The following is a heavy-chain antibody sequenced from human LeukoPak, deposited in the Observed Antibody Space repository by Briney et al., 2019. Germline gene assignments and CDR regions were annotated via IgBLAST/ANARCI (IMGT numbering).Heavy chain of an antibody. D-gene: IGHD3-10*01. CDR2: VFNGGST. CDR3: ASRPANTTWYGVFDY. Sequence: PSETLSLTCSVSGASIDSHYWSWIRQSPGKGLEWIGYVFNGGSTNYNPSLNGRVTMSLDTSRAQFSLRLSSVTAADTAIYYCASRPANTTWYGVFDYWSQGTLVTVSS. J-gene: IGHJ4*02. V-gene: IGHV4-59*11. CDR1: GASIDSHY.